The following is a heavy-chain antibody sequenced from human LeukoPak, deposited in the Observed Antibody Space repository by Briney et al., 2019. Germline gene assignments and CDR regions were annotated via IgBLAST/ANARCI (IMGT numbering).Heavy chain of an antibody. CDR2: IYTSGST. CDR3: ARHATGGAIDY. CDR1: GGSISSYY. V-gene: IGHV4-4*09. D-gene: IGHD1-1*01. Sequence: SETLSLTCTVSGGSISSYYWSWIRQPPGKGLEWIGYIYTSGSTNYNPSLKSRVTISVDTSKNQFSLKLSSVTAADTAVYYCARHATGGAIDYWGQGTLVTVSS. J-gene: IGHJ4*02.